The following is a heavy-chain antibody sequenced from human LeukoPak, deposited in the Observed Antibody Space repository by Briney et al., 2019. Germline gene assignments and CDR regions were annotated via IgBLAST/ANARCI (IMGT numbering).Heavy chain of an antibody. CDR2: IWYDGSNK. J-gene: IGHJ4*02. CDR3: AREGHGDYGLDY. Sequence: PGGARRLSCAASGFTFSSYGMHWVREAPGKGLERVAVIWYDGSNKYYADSVKGRFTISRDNSKNTLYLQMNSLRAEDTAVYYCAREGHGDYGLDYWGQGTLVTVSS. CDR1: GFTFSSYG. D-gene: IGHD4-17*01. V-gene: IGHV3-33*01.